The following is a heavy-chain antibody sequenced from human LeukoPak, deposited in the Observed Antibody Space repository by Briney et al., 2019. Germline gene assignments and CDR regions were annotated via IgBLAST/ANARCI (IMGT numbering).Heavy chain of an antibody. CDR3: ASHLHTGYSYGYCWDY. Sequence: GESLKISCKGSGYSFTSYWIGWVRQMPGKGLEWMGIIYPGDSDTRYSPSFQGQVTISADKSISTAYLQWSSLKASDTAMYYCASHLHTGYSYGYCWDYGGQGTLVTVSS. V-gene: IGHV5-51*01. CDR2: IYPGDSDT. D-gene: IGHD5-18*01. J-gene: IGHJ4*02. CDR1: GYSFTSYW.